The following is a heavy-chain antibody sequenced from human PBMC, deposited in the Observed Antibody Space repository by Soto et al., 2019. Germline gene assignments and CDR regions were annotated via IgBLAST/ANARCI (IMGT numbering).Heavy chain of an antibody. V-gene: IGHV3-64*07. CDR1: GFTFSIYA. J-gene: IGHJ4*02. Sequence: EVQLVESGGDLVQPGGSLRLSCAASGFTFSIYAMHWVRQAPGKGLEYVSAISYDGTITYYADSVKGRFTISRDDSRNTVYLQMGSLRLEDMAVYYCARGSYYSSGTVHRPYDYWGQGTLVTVSS. CDR2: ISYDGTIT. CDR3: ARGSYYSSGTVHRPYDY. D-gene: IGHD3-10*01.